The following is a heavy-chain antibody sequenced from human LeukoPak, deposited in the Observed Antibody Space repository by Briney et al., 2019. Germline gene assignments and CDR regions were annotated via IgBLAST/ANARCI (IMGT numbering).Heavy chain of an antibody. Sequence: GGSLRLSCAASGFTFSNYAMTWVRQAPGKGLEWVSGISGSGVSTYYADSVKGRFTISRDTSKNTLYLQMNSLRAEDTAVYYCAKDRCGSSCFADFDYWGQGTLVTVSS. V-gene: IGHV3-23*01. J-gene: IGHJ4*02. CDR3: AKDRCGSSCFADFDY. CDR2: ISGSGVST. D-gene: IGHD2-15*01. CDR1: GFTFSNYA.